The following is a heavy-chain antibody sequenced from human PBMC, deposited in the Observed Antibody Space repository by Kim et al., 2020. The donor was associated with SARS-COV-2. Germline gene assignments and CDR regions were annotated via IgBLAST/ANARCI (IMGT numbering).Heavy chain of an antibody. CDR2: LYYSGST. D-gene: IGHD2-2*01. V-gene: IGHV4-39*01. Sequence: SETLSLTCTVSGGSISSSSYYWGWIRQPPGKGLEWIAILYYSGSTYYNPSLKSLVTISVDTTKNQFSLKLSSVTAADTAVYYCARTSSCPHDAFDIWVQG. J-gene: IGHJ3*02. CDR1: GGSISSSSYY. CDR3: ARTSSCPHDAFDI.